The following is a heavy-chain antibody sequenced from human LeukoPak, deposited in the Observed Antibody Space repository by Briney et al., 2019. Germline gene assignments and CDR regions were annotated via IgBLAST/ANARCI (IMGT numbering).Heavy chain of an antibody. D-gene: IGHD5-18*01. CDR3: ARYSYGPNRVDP. V-gene: IGHV3-21*01. J-gene: IGHJ5*02. Sequence: GGSLRLSCAASGFAFSSYSMNWVRQAPGKGLEWVSSISSSSSYIYYADSVKGRFTISRDNAKNSLYLQMNSLRAEDTAVYYCARYSYGPNRVDPWGQGTLVTVSS. CDR1: GFAFSSYS. CDR2: ISSSSSYI.